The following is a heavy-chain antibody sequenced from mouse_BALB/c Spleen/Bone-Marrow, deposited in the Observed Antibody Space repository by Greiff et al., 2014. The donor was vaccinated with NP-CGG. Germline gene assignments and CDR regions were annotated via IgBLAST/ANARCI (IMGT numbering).Heavy chain of an antibody. Sequence: EVQLQQSGTVLARPGASEKMSCKASGYTFTSYWMHWVKQRPGQGLEWIGAIYPGNSDTSYNQKFKGKAKLTAVTSTSTAYMELSSLTNEDSAVYYCTRAMITRAWFAYWGQGTLVTVSA. J-gene: IGHJ3*01. D-gene: IGHD2-4*01. CDR3: TRAMITRAWFAY. V-gene: IGHV1-5*01. CDR1: GYTFTSYW. CDR2: IYPGNSDT.